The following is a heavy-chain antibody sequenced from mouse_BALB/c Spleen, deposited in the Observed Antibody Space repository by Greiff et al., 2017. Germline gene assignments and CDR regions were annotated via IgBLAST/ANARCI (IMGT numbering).Heavy chain of an antibody. CDR3: ARSARDY. J-gene: IGHJ4*01. CDR2: INPSTGYT. CDR1: GYTFTSYW. Sequence: QVQLQQSGAELAKPGASVKMSCKASGYTFTSYWMHWVKQRPGQGLEWIGYINPSTGYTEYNQKFKDKATLTADKSSSTAYMQLSSLTSEDSAVYYCARSARDYWGQGTSVTVSS. V-gene: IGHV1-7*01.